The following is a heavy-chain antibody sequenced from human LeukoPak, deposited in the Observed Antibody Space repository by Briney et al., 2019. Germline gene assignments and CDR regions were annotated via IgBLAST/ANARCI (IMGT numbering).Heavy chain of an antibody. CDR1: GGSISSYY. CDR3: ARMEERVVVPAGSAFDI. J-gene: IGHJ3*02. CDR2: IYTSGST. V-gene: IGHV4-4*07. Sequence: SETLSLTCTVSGGSISSYYWSWIRQPAGKGLEWIGSIYTSGSTNYNPSLKSRVTMSVDTSKNQFSLKLSSVTAADTAVYYCARMEERVVVPAGSAFDIWGQGTMVTVSS. D-gene: IGHD2-2*01.